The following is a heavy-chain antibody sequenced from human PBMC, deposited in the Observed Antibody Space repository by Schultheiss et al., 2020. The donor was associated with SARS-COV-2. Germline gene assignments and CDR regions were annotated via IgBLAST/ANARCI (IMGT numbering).Heavy chain of an antibody. CDR3: AKDPNSIAAHRGFDY. D-gene: IGHD6-6*01. V-gene: IGHV3-23*01. CDR1: GFTFSSYA. Sequence: GGSLRLSCAASGFTFSSYAMSWVRQAPGKGLEWVSYISSSGSTIYYADSVKGRFTISRDNSKNTLYLQMNSLRAEDTAVYYCAKDPNSIAAHRGFDYWGQGTLVTVSS. CDR2: ISSSGSTI. J-gene: IGHJ4*02.